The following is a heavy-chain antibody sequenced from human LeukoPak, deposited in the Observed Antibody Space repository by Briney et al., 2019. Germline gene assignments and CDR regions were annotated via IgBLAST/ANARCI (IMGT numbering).Heavy chain of an antibody. CDR1: GGSISSGSYY. CDR3: ARDNSNYAYYYYYMDV. D-gene: IGHD4-11*01. J-gene: IGHJ6*03. V-gene: IGHV4-61*02. CDR2: IYTSGST. Sequence: SQTLSLTCTVSGGSISSGSYYWSWIRQPAGKGLEWIGRIYTSGSTNYNPSLKSRVTISVDTSKNQFSLKLSSVTAADTAVYYCARDNSNYAYYYYYMDVWGKGTTVTVSS.